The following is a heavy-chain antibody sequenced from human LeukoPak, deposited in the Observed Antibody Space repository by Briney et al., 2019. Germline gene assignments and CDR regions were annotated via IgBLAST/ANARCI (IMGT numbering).Heavy chain of an antibody. CDR1: GYTLTELS. CDR3: ATDPHGGNSAAFDI. CDR2: FDPEDGET. Sequence: ASVKVPCKVSGYTLTELSMHWVRQAPGKGLEWMGGFDPEDGETIYAQKSQGRVTMTEDTSTDTAYMELSSLRSEDTAVYYCATDPHGGNSAAFDIWGQGTMVTVSS. D-gene: IGHD4-23*01. J-gene: IGHJ3*02. V-gene: IGHV1-24*01.